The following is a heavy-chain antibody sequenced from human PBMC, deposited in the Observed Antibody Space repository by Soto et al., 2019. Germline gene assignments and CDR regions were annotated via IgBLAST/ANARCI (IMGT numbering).Heavy chain of an antibody. D-gene: IGHD3-22*01. Sequence: HPGGSLRLSCAASGFTFSSYAMSWVRQAPGKGLEWVSAISGSGGSTYYADSVKGRFTISRDNSKNTLYLQMNSLRAEDTAVYYCAKDERVTMIVVVTAPYFQHWGQGTLVTVSS. CDR1: GFTFSSYA. V-gene: IGHV3-23*01. CDR3: AKDERVTMIVVVTAPYFQH. CDR2: ISGSGGST. J-gene: IGHJ1*01.